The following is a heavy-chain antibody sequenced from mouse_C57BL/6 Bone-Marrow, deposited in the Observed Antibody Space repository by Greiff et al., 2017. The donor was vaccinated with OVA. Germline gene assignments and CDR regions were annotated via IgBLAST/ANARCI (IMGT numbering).Heavy chain of an antibody. CDR3: ARTITTVVAHFDY. D-gene: IGHD1-1*01. Sequence: DVHLVESGGGLVKPGGSLKLSCAASGFTFSDYGMHWVRQAPEKGLEWVAYISSGSSTIYYADTVKGRFTISRDNAKNTLFLQMTSLRSEDTAMYYCARTITTVVAHFDYWGQGTTLTVSS. CDR2: ISSGSSTI. J-gene: IGHJ2*01. V-gene: IGHV5-17*01. CDR1: GFTFSDYG.